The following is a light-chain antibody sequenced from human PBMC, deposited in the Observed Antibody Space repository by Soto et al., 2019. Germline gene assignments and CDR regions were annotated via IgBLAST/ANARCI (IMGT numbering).Light chain of an antibody. CDR1: SSDVGKYNY. V-gene: IGLV2-8*01. CDR2: EVT. CDR3: SSYGGFNNVL. J-gene: IGLJ2*01. Sequence: QSVLTQPPSASGSPGQSVTISCTGTSSDVGKYNYVSWYQQHPGKAPKLMIYEVTKRPSGVPDRFSGSKSGNTASLTVSGLQTEDEADYYCSSYGGFNNVLFGGGTKVTVL.